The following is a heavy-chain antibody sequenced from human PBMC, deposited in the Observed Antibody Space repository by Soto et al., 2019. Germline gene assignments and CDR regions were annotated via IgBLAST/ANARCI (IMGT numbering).Heavy chain of an antibody. CDR1: GFTFSSYG. CDR2: ISYDGSNK. Sequence: QVQLVESGGGVVQPGRSLRLSCAASGFTFSSYGMHWVRQAPGKGLEWVAVISYDGSNKYYADSVKGRFTISRDNSKNTLYLQMNSLRAEDTAVYYCAKDRGDYGGKSDWGQGTLVTVSS. V-gene: IGHV3-30*18. J-gene: IGHJ4*02. D-gene: IGHD4-17*01. CDR3: AKDRGDYGGKSD.